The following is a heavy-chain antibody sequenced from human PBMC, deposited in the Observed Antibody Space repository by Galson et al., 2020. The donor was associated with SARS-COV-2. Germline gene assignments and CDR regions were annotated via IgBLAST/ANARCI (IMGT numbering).Heavy chain of an antibody. J-gene: IGHJ4*02. CDR2: ISGSGGST. CDR1: GFTFSSYA. D-gene: IGHD2-8*02. Sequence: GESLKISCAASGFTFSSYAMSWVRQAPGKGLEWVSAISGSGGSTYYADSVKGRFTISRDNSKNTLYLQMNSLRAEDTAVYYCAKGFGKLVVYAIGYWGQGTLVTVSS. V-gene: IGHV3-23*01. CDR3: AKGFGKLVVYAIGY.